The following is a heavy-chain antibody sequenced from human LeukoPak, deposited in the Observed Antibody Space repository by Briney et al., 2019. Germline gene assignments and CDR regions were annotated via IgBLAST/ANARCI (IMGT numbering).Heavy chain of an antibody. CDR1: GFTFSSYA. CDR3: ATRYEILIS. CDR2: ISYDGSNK. V-gene: IGHV3-30*04. D-gene: IGHD3-9*01. J-gene: IGHJ5*02. Sequence: GRSLRLSCAASGFTFSSYAMHWVRRAPGKGLEWVAVISYDGSNKYYADSVKGRFTISRDNSKNTLYLQMNSPRAEDTAVYYCATRYEILISWGQGTLVTVSS.